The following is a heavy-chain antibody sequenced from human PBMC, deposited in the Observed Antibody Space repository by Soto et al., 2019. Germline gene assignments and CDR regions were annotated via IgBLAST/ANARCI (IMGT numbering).Heavy chain of an antibody. Sequence: ASVKVSCKASGYTFTSYGISWVRQAPGQGLEWMGWISAYNGNTNYAQKLQGRVTMTTDTSTSTAYMELRSLRSDDTAVYYCARVAYCSGGSCYSLANWFDPWGQGILVTVSS. CDR3: ARVAYCSGGSCYSLANWFDP. D-gene: IGHD2-15*01. CDR1: GYTFTSYG. V-gene: IGHV1-18*01. CDR2: ISAYNGNT. J-gene: IGHJ5*02.